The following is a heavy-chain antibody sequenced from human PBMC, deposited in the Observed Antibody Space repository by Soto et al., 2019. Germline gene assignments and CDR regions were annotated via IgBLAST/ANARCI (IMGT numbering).Heavy chain of an antibody. J-gene: IGHJ5*02. V-gene: IGHV3-23*01. D-gene: IGHD3-22*01. Sequence: PGGSLRLSCXASGFTFSSYAMSWVRQAPGKGLEWASAISGSGGSTYYADSVKGRFTISRDNSKNTLYLQMNSLRAEDTAVYYCAKEEGYYDSSGYYYDNWFDPWGQGTLVTVSS. CDR3: AKEEGYYDSSGYYYDNWFDP. CDR1: GFTFSSYA. CDR2: ISGSGGST.